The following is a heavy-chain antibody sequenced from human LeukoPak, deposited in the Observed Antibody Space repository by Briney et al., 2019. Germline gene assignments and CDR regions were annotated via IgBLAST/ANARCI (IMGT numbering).Heavy chain of an antibody. CDR2: IRYDGSNK. V-gene: IGHV3-30*02. D-gene: IGHD2-15*01. J-gene: IGHJ2*01. CDR3: AKTASATASDWYFDL. CDR1: GFTFSSYG. Sequence: GGSLRLSCAASGFTFSSYGMHWVRQAPGKGLEWVAFIRYDGSNKYYADSVKGRFTISRDNSKNTLYLQMNSLRAEDTAVYYCAKTASATASDWYFDLWGRGTLVTVSS.